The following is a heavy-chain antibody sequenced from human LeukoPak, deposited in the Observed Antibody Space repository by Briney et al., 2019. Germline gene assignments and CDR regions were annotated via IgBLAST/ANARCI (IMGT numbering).Heavy chain of an antibody. CDR1: GYSFTSYL. CDR3: ARWTSGYYYGMDV. J-gene: IGHJ6*02. D-gene: IGHD3-10*01. V-gene: IGHV5-51*01. CDR2: IYPGDSDT. Sequence: GESLKISCKGSGYSFTSYLIGWVRQMPVKGLEWMGIIYPGDSDTRYSPSFQGQVTISADKSISTAYLQWSSLKASDTAMYYCARWTSGYYYGMDVWGQGTTVTVSS.